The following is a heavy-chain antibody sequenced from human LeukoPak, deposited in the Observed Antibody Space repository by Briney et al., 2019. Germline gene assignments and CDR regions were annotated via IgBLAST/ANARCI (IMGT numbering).Heavy chain of an antibody. D-gene: IGHD6-19*01. Sequence: GGSLRLSCAASGFTFSSYAMSWVRQAPGKGLEWVSAISGSGGSTYYADSVKGPFTISRDNSKNTLYLQMNSLRAEDTAVYYCAKSIAVAGAYYFDYWGQGTLVTVSS. CDR1: GFTFSSYA. CDR2: ISGSGGST. V-gene: IGHV3-23*01. J-gene: IGHJ4*02. CDR3: AKSIAVAGAYYFDY.